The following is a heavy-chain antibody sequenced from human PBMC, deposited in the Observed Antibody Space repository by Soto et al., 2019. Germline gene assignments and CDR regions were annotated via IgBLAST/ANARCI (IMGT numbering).Heavy chain of an antibody. CDR2: IFSNDEK. V-gene: IGHV2-26*01. J-gene: IGHJ5*02. CDR1: GFSLSNARMG. D-gene: IGHD6-19*01. CDR3: ASSTSGWNDWFDP. Sequence: SGPTLVNPTETLTLTCTVSGFSLSNARMGVSWIRQPPGKALEWLAHIFSNDEKSYSTSLKSRLTISKDTSKSQVVLTMTNMDPVDTATYYCASSTSGWNDWFDPWGQGTLVTVSS.